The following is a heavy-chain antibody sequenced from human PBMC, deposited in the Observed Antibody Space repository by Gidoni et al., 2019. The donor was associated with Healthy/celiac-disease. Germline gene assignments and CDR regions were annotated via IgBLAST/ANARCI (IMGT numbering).Heavy chain of an antibody. V-gene: IGHV3-9*01. Sequence: EVQLVESGGGLVQPGRSLRLSCAASGYTFAYYAMHWVRQAPGKGLEWVSGISWNSGSIGYADSVKGRFTISRDNAKNSLYLQMNSLRAEDTALYYCAKDPSPWELADGMDVWGQGTTVTVSS. CDR3: AKDPSPWELADGMDV. CDR1: GYTFAYYA. CDR2: ISWNSGSI. J-gene: IGHJ6*02. D-gene: IGHD1-26*01.